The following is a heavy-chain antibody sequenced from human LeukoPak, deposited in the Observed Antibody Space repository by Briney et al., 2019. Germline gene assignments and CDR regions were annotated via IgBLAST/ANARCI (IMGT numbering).Heavy chain of an antibody. Sequence: SETLSLTCTVSGGSISSYYWSWIRQPPGKGLEWIGYIYSSGSTNYNPSLKSRVTISVDTSKNQFSLKLSSVTAADTAVYYCARVGTSYPHVWYFDYWGQGTLVTVSS. D-gene: IGHD1-26*01. CDR3: ARVGTSYPHVWYFDY. CDR2: IYSSGST. V-gene: IGHV4-59*08. J-gene: IGHJ4*02. CDR1: GGSISSYY.